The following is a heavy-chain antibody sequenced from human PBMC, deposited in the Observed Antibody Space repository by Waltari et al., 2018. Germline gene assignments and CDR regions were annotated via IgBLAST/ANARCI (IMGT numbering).Heavy chain of an antibody. CDR2: ISGSGGST. CDR3: ATHGGQRDAFDI. D-gene: IGHD2-2*01. CDR1: GFTFSSYA. J-gene: IGHJ3*02. Sequence: EVQLLESGGGLVQPGGSLRLSCAASGFTFSSYAMSWVRQAPGKGLEWVSAISGSGGSTYYADSVKGRFTISRDNSKNTLYLQMNSLRAEDTAVYYCATHGGQRDAFDIWGQGTMVTVSS. V-gene: IGHV3-23*01.